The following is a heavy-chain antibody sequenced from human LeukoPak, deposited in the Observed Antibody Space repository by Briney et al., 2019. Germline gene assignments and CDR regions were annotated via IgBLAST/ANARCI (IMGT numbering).Heavy chain of an antibody. V-gene: IGHV1-2*06. D-gene: IGHD4-11*01. Sequence: ASVEVSCKASGYTFTGYYMHWVRQAPGQGLEWMGRINPNSGGTNYAQKFQGRVTMTRDTSISTAYMELSRLRSDDTAVYYCARDVDYYNWFDPWGQGTLVTVSS. J-gene: IGHJ5*02. CDR2: INPNSGGT. CDR3: ARDVDYYNWFDP. CDR1: GYTFTGYY.